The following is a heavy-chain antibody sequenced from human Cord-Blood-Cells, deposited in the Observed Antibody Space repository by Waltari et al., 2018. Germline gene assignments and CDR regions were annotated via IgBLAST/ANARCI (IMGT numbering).Heavy chain of an antibody. V-gene: IGHV2-5*02. J-gene: IGHJ5*02. CDR2: IYWDDDK. D-gene: IGHD6-19*01. CDR1: GFSLSTSGVG. CDR3: AHSVSGWNWFDP. Sequence: QITLKESGPTLVKPTQTRTLTCTVSGFSLSTSGVGVGWIRQPPVKALEWLALIYWDDDKRYSPSLKSRLTITKDTSKNQVVLTMTNMDPVDTATYYCAHSVSGWNWFDPWGQGTLVTVSS.